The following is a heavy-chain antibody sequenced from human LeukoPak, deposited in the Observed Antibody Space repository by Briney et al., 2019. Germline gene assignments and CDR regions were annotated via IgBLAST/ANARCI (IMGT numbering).Heavy chain of an antibody. CDR2: IYSGGST. J-gene: IGHJ4*02. V-gene: IGHV3-53*04. CDR3: AGYSSGRFNY. CDR1: GGSISSYY. Sequence: PSETLSLTCTVSGGSISSYYWSWIRQPPGKGLEWVSVIYSGGSTYYADSVKGRFTISRHNSKNTLYLQMNSLRAEDTAVYYCAGYSSGRFNYWGQGALVTVSS. D-gene: IGHD6-19*01.